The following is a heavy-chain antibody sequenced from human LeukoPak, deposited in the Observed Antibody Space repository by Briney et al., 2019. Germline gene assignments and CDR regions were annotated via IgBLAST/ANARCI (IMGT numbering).Heavy chain of an antibody. V-gene: IGHV1-24*01. CDR2: FDPEDGET. J-gene: IGHJ2*01. CDR3: ATPQNGGNSEFDL. Sequence: ASVKVSCXVSGYTLTELSMHWVRQAPGKGLEWMGGFDPEDGETIYAQKFQGRVTMTEDTSTDTAYMELSSLRSEDTAVYYCATPQNGGNSEFDLWGRGTLVTVSS. CDR1: GYTLTELS. D-gene: IGHD4-23*01.